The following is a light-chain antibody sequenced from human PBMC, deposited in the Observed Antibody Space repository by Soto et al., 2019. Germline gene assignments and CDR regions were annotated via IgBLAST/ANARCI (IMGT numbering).Light chain of an antibody. J-gene: IGLJ1*01. CDR3: AAWDDSLNGLV. CDR1: SSNIGSNT. V-gene: IGLV1-44*01. Sequence: QSVLTQPPSASGTPGQRVTISCSGSSSNIGSNTVNWYQQLPGTAPKLLIYNNNQRPSGVPDRFSGSKSGTSASLAIRGLQSEDEADYYCAAWDDSLNGLVFGTGTKLTVL. CDR2: NNN.